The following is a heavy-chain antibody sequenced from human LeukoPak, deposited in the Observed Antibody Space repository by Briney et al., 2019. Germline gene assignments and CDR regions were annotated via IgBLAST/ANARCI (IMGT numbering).Heavy chain of an antibody. D-gene: IGHD2-2*01. CDR2: IYHSGST. CDR3: ARSCSSTSCYSPADWFDP. CDR1: GGSISSSNW. J-gene: IGHJ5*02. V-gene: IGHV4-4*02. Sequence: PSETLSLTCAVSGGSISSSNWWSWVRQPPGEGLEWIGEIYHSGSTNYNPSLKSRVTISVDKSKNQLSLKLSSVTAADTAVYYCARSCSSTSCYSPADWFDPWGQGTLVTVSS.